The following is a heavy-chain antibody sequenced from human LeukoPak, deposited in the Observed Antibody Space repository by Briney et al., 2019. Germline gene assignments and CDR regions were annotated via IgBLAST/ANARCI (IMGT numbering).Heavy chain of an antibody. V-gene: IGHV3-49*04. Sequence: GRSLRLSCTASGFTFGDYALSWVRQAPGKGLEWVGFIRSEAFGGTAEYAASVKGRFSISRDNSESIAYLQMNSLKTEDTAVYYCTRTNNWKGAYFFDYWGQGTLVTVSS. CDR2: IRSEAFGGTA. D-gene: IGHD1-20*01. CDR3: TRTNNWKGAYFFDY. CDR1: GFTFGDYA. J-gene: IGHJ4*02.